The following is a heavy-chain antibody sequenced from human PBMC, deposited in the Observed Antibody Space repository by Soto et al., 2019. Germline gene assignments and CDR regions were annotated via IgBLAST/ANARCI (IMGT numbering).Heavy chain of an antibody. CDR2: IYSGGST. Sequence: WSLRLSCSAPGFTFSSNYMSWVRQAPGKGLEWVSVIYSGGSTYYADSVKGRFTISRDNSKNTLYLQMNSLRAEDTAVYYCARGWWEPHDHWGQGTLVTVSS. D-gene: IGHD1-26*01. CDR1: GFTFSSNY. V-gene: IGHV3-53*01. J-gene: IGHJ5*02. CDR3: ARGWWEPHDH.